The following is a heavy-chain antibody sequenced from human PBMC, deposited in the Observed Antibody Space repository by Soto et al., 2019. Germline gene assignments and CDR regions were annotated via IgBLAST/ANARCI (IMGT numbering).Heavy chain of an antibody. Sequence: GGSLRLSCAASGFTFSSYGMHWVRQAPGKGLGWVAVISYDGSNKYYADSVKGRFTISRDNSKNTLYLQMNSLRAEDTAVYYCAKDIEAYCGGDCSCFDYWGQGTXVTVSS. D-gene: IGHD2-21*01. J-gene: IGHJ4*02. CDR2: ISYDGSNK. V-gene: IGHV3-30*18. CDR3: AKDIEAYCGGDCSCFDY. CDR1: GFTFSSYG.